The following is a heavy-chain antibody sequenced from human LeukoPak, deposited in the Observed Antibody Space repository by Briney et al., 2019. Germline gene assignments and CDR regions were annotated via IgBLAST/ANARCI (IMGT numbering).Heavy chain of an antibody. J-gene: IGHJ4*02. CDR2: ISGSGGST. CDR3: AKVTFGGVIVARPIDY. V-gene: IGHV3-23*01. CDR1: GFTFSSYA. D-gene: IGHD3-16*02. Sequence: GGSLRLSCAASGFTFSSYAMSWVRQAPGKGLEWVSAISGSGGSTYYADSVKGRFTISRDNPKNTLYLQMNSLRAEDTAVYYCAKVTFGGVIVARPIDYWGQGTLVTVSS.